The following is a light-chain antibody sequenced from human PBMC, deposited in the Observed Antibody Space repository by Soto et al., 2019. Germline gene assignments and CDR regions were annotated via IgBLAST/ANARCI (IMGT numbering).Light chain of an antibody. CDR3: QKYNSAPLT. CDR2: AAS. CDR1: HGISNY. J-gene: IGKJ4*01. V-gene: IGKV1-27*01. Sequence: DIQMTQSPSSLSASVRDTDTITCRASHGISNYLAWYQQKPGKVPKLLIYAASTLQSGVPSRFSGSGSGTDFTLTIISLQPEDVATYYCQKYNSAPLTFGGGTKVDIK.